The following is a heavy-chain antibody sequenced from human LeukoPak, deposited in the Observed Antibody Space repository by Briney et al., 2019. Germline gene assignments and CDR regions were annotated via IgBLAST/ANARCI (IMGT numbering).Heavy chain of an antibody. J-gene: IGHJ4*02. CDR1: GFTFSSHA. D-gene: IGHD1-26*01. Sequence: GGSLRLSCAASGFTFSSHAMSWVRQAPGKGLEWVSAISGSGGSTYYADSVKGRFTISRDNSKNTLYLQMNSLRAEDTAVYYCAKDPRRIVGANDYFDYWGQGTLVTVSS. V-gene: IGHV3-23*01. CDR2: ISGSGGST. CDR3: AKDPRRIVGANDYFDY.